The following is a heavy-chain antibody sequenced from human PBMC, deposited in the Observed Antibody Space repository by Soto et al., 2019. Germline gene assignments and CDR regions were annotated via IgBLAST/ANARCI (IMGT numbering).Heavy chain of an antibody. D-gene: IGHD3-3*01. CDR2: ISYDGSNK. CDR1: GFTFISYG. V-gene: IGHV3-30*03. CDR3: ARAPEYYDFWSGYYTEYFQH. Sequence: GGSLRLSCAASGFTFISYGMHWVRQAPGKGLEWVAVISYDGSNKYYADSVKGRFTISRDNSKNTLYLQMNSLRAEDTAVYYCARAPEYYDFWSGYYTEYFQHWGQGTLVTVSS. J-gene: IGHJ1*01.